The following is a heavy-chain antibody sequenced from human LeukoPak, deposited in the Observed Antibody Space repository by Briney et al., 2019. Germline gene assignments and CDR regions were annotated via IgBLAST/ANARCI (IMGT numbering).Heavy chain of an antibody. CDR3: AKAVEMATISGGAIYYYYYYMDV. V-gene: IGHV3-23*01. CDR1: GFTFSNYA. J-gene: IGHJ6*03. Sequence: GGSLRLSCGASGFTFSNYAMSWVRQAPGMGLGWVSSISGSAGSTYYADSVKGRFTISRDNSKNTLYLQMNSLRAEDTAVYYCAKAVEMATISGGAIYYYYYYMDVWGKGTTVTISS. D-gene: IGHD5-24*01. CDR2: ISGSAGST.